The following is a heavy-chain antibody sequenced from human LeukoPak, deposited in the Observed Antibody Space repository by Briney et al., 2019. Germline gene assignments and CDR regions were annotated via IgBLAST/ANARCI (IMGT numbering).Heavy chain of an antibody. CDR2: VSGSGYST. D-gene: IGHD4-17*01. V-gene: IGHV3-23*01. CDR3: AKTRAYGDDY. J-gene: IGHJ4*02. Sequence: EGSLRLSCVASGFTFSTYPMTWVRQAPGKGLEWVSSVSGSGYSTYYADSVKGRFTISRDNSKNTLYLQMDSPRADDTALYYCAKTRAYGDDYWGQGTLVTVSS. CDR1: GFTFSTYP.